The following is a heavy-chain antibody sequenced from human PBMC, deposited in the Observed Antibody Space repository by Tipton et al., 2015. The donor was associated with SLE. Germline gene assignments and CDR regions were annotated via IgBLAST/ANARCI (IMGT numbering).Heavy chain of an antibody. CDR2: INHSGST. J-gene: IGHJ6*03. D-gene: IGHD4-23*01. Sequence: TLSLTCAVSGGSIGSSNWWSWVRQPPGKGLEWIGEINHSGSTNYNPSLKSRVTISVDTSKNQFSLKLSSVTAADTAVYYCARESGKAMYYYYYYMDVWGKGTTVTISS. CDR3: ARESGKAMYYYYYYMDV. V-gene: IGHV4-4*02. CDR1: GGSIGSSNW.